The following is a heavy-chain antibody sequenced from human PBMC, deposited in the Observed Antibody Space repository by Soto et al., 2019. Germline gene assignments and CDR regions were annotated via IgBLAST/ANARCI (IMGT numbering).Heavy chain of an antibody. V-gene: IGHV1-69*02. CDR2: IIPILGIA. J-gene: IGHJ4*02. CDR1: GGTFSSYT. D-gene: IGHD1-26*01. Sequence: QVQLVQSGAEVKKPGSSVKVSCKASGGTFSSYTISWVRQAPGQGLEWMGRIIPILGIANYAQKFQGRVTIXXDXSMXTAYMELSSLRSEDTAVYYCARASAWELLPVYFDYWGQGTLVTVSS. CDR3: ARASAWELLPVYFDY.